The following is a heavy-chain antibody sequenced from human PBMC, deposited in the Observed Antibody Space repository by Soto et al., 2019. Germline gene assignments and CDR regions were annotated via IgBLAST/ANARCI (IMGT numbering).Heavy chain of an antibody. V-gene: IGHV5-10-1*01. CDR1: GYIFTSYW. Sequence: GESLKISCNGSGYIFTSYWISWVRQMPGKGLEWMGRIDPSDSYSNYSPSFQGHVTISADKSISTAYLQWSSLKASDTAMYYCASYSSGRFGMDVWGQGTTVTVSS. CDR3: ASYSSGRFGMDV. D-gene: IGHD2-15*01. CDR2: IDPSDSYS. J-gene: IGHJ6*02.